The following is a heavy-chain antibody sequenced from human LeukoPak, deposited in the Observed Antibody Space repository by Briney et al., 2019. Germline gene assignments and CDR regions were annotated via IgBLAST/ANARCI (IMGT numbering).Heavy chain of an antibody. J-gene: IGHJ5*02. CDR3: ARVGDYDFWSGYWFDP. D-gene: IGHD3-3*01. CDR2: ISYDGSNK. V-gene: IGHV3-30-3*01. CDR1: GFTFSSYA. Sequence: PGGSLRLSCAASGFTFSSYAMHWVRQAPGKGLEWVAVISYDGSNKYYADSVKGRFTISRDNSKNTLYLQMNSLRAEDTAVYYCARVGDYDFWSGYWFDPWGQGTLVTVSS.